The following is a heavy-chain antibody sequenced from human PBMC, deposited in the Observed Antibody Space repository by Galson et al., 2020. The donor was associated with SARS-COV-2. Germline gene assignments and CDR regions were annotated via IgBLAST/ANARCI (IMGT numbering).Heavy chain of an antibody. D-gene: IGHD3-10*01. CDR1: GGSISSYY. V-gene: IGHV4-59*01. J-gene: IGHJ4*02. CDR2: ISYTGST. CDR3: ARTVTMVRGVIAYYFDY. Sequence: ASETLSLTCTVSGGSISSYYWSWTRQPPGKGLEWIGYISYTGSTNYNPSLKSRVTISVHMSKNQFSLKLSSVTAADTAIYYCARTVTMVRGVIAYYFDYWGQGTLLTVSS.